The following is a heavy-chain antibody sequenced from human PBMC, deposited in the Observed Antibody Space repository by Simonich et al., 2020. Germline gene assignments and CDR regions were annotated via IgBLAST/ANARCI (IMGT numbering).Heavy chain of an antibody. CDR3: AREGLLLDAFDI. CDR1: GFTFSSYA. J-gene: IGHJ3*02. V-gene: IGHV3-30*07. Sequence: QVQLVESGGGVVQPGRSLRLSCAASGFTFSSYAMHWVRQAPGKGLEWVAVISYDGSKKYYADSVKGRVTISRDNSKNTLYLQMNSLRAEDTAVYYCAREGLLLDAFDIWGQGTMVTVSS. CDR2: ISYDGSKK. D-gene: IGHD2-15*01.